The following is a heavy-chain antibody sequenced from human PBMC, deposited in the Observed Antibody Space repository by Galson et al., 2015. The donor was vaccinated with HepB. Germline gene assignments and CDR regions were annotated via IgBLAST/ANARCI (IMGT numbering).Heavy chain of an antibody. V-gene: IGHV3-30*03. CDR2: TSSDVSHR. CDR1: GFTHSIYA. Sequence: SLRLDCPAPGFTHSIYAMHWVRQAPGQGLEWVAVTSSDVSHRYFGPAVKGRFTISRDNSKSTLYLQMNSLRPEDTAVYYCARAPVATINYYFYLEVWGKGTTVTVSS. J-gene: IGHJ6*03. D-gene: IGHD5-12*01. CDR3: ARAPVATINYYFYLEV.